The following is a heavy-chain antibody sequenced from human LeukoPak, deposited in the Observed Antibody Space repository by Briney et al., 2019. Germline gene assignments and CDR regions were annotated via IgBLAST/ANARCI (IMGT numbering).Heavy chain of an antibody. D-gene: IGHD5-12*01. Sequence: GGSLRLPCAASGFTFSSYWMSWVRQAPGKGLEWVANIKQDGSEKYYVDSVKGRFTISRDNAKNSLYLQMNSLRAEDTAVYYCARTIVATIWPEANFDYWGQGTLVTVSS. CDR1: GFTFSSYW. J-gene: IGHJ4*02. V-gene: IGHV3-7*01. CDR2: IKQDGSEK. CDR3: ARTIVATIWPEANFDY.